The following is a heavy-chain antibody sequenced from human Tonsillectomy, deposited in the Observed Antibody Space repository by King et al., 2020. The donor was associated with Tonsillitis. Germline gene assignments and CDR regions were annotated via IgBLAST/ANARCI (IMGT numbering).Heavy chain of an antibody. Sequence: VQLVESGGGLVQPGGSLRLSCVASGFTFSNYAMTWVRQAPGKGLEWVSAISGSGGRTYYADSVKGRFTISRDNSKNTLYLQINSLRAEDTAVYYCAKADSSGFYYSYFDHWGQGTLVTVSS. J-gene: IGHJ4*02. V-gene: IGHV3-23*04. CDR3: AKADSSGFYYSYFDH. CDR2: ISGSGGRT. D-gene: IGHD3-22*01. CDR1: GFTFSNYA.